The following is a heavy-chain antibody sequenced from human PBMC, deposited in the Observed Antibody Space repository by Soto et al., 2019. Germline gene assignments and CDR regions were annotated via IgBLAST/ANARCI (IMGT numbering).Heavy chain of an antibody. CDR3: ARETPVLLWFGESTRLRAFDI. J-gene: IGHJ3*02. Sequence: PSETLSLTCAVSGDSIIGIYHWAWIRQSPGRGLEWIASIYHTGTTYYNPSLKSRVTISVDTSKNQFSLKLSSVTAADTAVYYCARETPVLLWFGESTRLRAFDIWGQGTMVTVSS. D-gene: IGHD3-10*01. CDR1: GDSIIGIYH. CDR2: IYHTGTT. V-gene: IGHV4-38-2*02.